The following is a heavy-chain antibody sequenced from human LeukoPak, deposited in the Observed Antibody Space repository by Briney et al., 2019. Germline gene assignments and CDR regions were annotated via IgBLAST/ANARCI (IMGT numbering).Heavy chain of an antibody. V-gene: IGHV5-51*01. Sequence: GESLKISCKGSGYSFTSYWIGWVRQMPGKGLEWMEIIYPGDSDTRYSPSFQGQVTISADKSISTAYLQWSSLKASDTAMYYCARHTRVTTLYYYYYGMDVWGQGTTVTVSS. CDR3: ARHTRVTTLYYYYYGMDV. J-gene: IGHJ6*02. D-gene: IGHD4-17*01. CDR1: GYSFTSYW. CDR2: IYPGDSDT.